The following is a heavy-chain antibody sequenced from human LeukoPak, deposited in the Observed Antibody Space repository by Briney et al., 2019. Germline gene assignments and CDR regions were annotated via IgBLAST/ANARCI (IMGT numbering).Heavy chain of an antibody. CDR1: RFTFSNAW. CDR2: IKSKTDGGTT. Sequence: GGALRLSCAASRFTFSNAWMSWVRQAPGKGLEWVGRIKSKTDGGTTDYAAPVKGRFTISRDDSKNTLYPQMNSLKAEDTAVYYCTTPTIVVVPAAMPFQTIDYWGQGTLVTVSS. J-gene: IGHJ4*02. V-gene: IGHV3-15*01. CDR3: TTPTIVVVPAAMPFQTIDY. D-gene: IGHD2-2*01.